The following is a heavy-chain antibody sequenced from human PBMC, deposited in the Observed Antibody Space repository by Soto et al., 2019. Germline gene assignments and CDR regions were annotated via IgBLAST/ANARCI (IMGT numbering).Heavy chain of an antibody. CDR3: ASYYDILTGYYGQAY. J-gene: IGHJ4*02. CDR2: VYYTGNT. CDR1: GGSISSYY. Sequence: PSETLSLTCSVSGGSISSYYWSWIRQPPGGGLEWIGYVYYTGNTHYNPSLMSRLTISVDTSKNQFSLKLSSVTAAETAVYYCASYYDILTGYYGQAYWGQGTLVTVSS. D-gene: IGHD3-9*01. V-gene: IGHV4-59*08.